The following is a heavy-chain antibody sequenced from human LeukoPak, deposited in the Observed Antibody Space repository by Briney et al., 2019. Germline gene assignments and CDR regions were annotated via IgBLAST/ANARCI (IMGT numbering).Heavy chain of an antibody. CDR3: ARDGDYGHLGSFDY. J-gene: IGHJ4*02. Sequence: QPGGSLRLSCAASGFTVSSNYMSWVRQAPGKGLEWVSVIYSGGSTYYADSVKGRFTISRDNSKNTLYLQMNSLRAEDTAVYYCARDGDYGHLGSFDYWGQGTLVTVSS. CDR1: GFTVSSNY. D-gene: IGHD4-17*01. V-gene: IGHV3-66*02. CDR2: IYSGGST.